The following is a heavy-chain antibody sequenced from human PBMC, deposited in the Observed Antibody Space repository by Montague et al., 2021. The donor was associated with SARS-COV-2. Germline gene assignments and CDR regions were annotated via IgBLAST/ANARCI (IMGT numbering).Heavy chain of an antibody. V-gene: IGHV4-59*08. D-gene: IGHD3-9*01. Sequence: SETLSLTCTVDGVSGTGYYRGWIGQPPGKGLEWDEDGLYNKGTKFNPSLKSRVAISVDTSKNQFSLRLTSVTAANTAFYHCVGHPHYDGLNGPPDFWDQGALVTVSS. CDR1: GVSGTGYY. CDR2: GLYNKGT. CDR3: VGHPHYDGLNGPPDF. J-gene: IGHJ4*02.